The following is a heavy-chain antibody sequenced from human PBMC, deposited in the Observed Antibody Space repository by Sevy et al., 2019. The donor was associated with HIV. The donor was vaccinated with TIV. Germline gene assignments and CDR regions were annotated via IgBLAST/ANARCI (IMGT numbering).Heavy chain of an antibody. J-gene: IGHJ4*02. CDR1: GYTFTALD. V-gene: IGHV1-8*01. CDR3: ARGIAAGVDY. CDR2: MNPNTGQT. Sequence: ASVKVSGKASGYTFTALDINWVRQATGQGLEWMGWMNPNTGQTDYSQRFQGRVTMTRDTSISTAYMELHSLRSDDTAIYYCARGIAAGVDYWGQGTQVTVSS. D-gene: IGHD6-13*01.